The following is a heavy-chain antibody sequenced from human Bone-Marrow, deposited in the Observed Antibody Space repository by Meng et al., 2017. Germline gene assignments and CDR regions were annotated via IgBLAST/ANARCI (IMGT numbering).Heavy chain of an antibody. J-gene: IGHJ4*02. CDR3: AWDDRAKFDY. CDR1: GFTFSNAW. D-gene: IGHD1-1*01. CDR2: IKSKPDGETS. Sequence: GRRVGSGGGLGKPGGSLSMSWVASGFTFSNAWMSWVRQAPGKGLEWVGRIKSKPDGETSDYSTPVKDRFTISRGDSKNTLYLQMNSLKIEDTAVYYCAWDDRAKFDYWGQGTLVTVSS. V-gene: IGHV3-15*01.